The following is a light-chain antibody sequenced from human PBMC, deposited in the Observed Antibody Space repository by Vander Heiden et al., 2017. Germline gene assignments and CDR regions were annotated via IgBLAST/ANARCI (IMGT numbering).Light chain of an antibody. CDR1: QDISRH. CDR2: ASS. Sequence: IWMTQSPSLVSASTGDTVTISCRTSQDISRHLAWFQQKPGKAPELLIYASSTLQSGVPSRFSGSGSGTHCTLTISSLQSEDFATYFCLHYHNFPHTFGQGTRLEIK. J-gene: IGKJ2*01. V-gene: IGKV1D-8*01. CDR3: LHYHNFPHT.